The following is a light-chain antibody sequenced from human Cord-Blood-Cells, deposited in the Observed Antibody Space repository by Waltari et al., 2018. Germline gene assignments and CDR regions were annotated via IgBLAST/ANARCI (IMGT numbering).Light chain of an antibody. Sequence: EIVLTQSPATLSLSPGERATLSCRASQSVSSYLAWYQQKPGQAPRLLIYDASNRATGIPARFSGSVSGTDFTLTISSLEPEDFAVYYCQQRSNWPPKWTFGQGTKVEIK. V-gene: IGKV3-11*01. J-gene: IGKJ1*01. CDR2: DAS. CDR1: QSVSSY. CDR3: QQRSNWPPKWT.